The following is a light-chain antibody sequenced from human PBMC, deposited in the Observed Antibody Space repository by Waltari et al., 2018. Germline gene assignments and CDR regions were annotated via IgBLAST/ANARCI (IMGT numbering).Light chain of an antibody. CDR2: SNN. V-gene: IGLV1-44*01. Sequence: QSVLTPPPSASGTPGQRVTVSCSGSSSNIRSNPVNWYQQVPGTAPRLLIYSNNQRPSGVPDRFSGSKSGTSASLAISGLQSEDEADYYCVAWDDSLIGWVFGGGTKLTVL. J-gene: IGLJ3*02. CDR1: SSNIRSNP. CDR3: VAWDDSLIGWV.